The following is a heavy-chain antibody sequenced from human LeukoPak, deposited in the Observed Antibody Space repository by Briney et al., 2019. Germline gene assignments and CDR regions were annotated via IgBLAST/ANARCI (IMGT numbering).Heavy chain of an antibody. J-gene: IGHJ4*02. Sequence: SETLSLTCTVSGYSISSGYYWGWIRQPPGKGLEWIGNIYHSGSTYYNPSLKSRLTISVDTSKNQFSLKLSSVTAADTAVYYCARGGVLKSVDYWGQGTLVAVSS. CDR1: GYSISSGYY. CDR2: IYHSGST. CDR3: ARGGVLKSVDY. D-gene: IGHD3-16*01. V-gene: IGHV4-38-2*02.